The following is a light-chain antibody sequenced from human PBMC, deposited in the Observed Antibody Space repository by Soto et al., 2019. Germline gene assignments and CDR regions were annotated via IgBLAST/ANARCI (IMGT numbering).Light chain of an antibody. CDR3: QVWDTGNEVVV. CDR1: NIGSKN. J-gene: IGLJ2*01. CDR2: DDS. V-gene: IGLV3-21*02. Sequence: SYELTQPPSVSVAPGQTASITCEGNNIGSKNVHWYQQKSGQAPLLVVYDDSDRPSGIPERFSGANSGNTATLTISRVEAGDEADYSCQVWDTGNEVVVFGGGTKLTVL.